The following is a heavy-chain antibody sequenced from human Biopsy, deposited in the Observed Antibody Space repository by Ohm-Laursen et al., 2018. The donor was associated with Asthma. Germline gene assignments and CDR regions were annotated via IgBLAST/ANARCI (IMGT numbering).Heavy chain of an antibody. CDR1: GYTFNSAG. V-gene: IGHV1-18*01. CDR2: ISVYNGNT. D-gene: IGHD3-10*01. Sequence: GASAKVSCNPSGYTFNSAGITWVRQAPGQGLEWMGWISVYNGNTKVAQKLQDRVTMITDTSTSTAYMELRSLRSDDTAVYFCARAVDYSHYYGIDVWGQGTTVTVS. J-gene: IGHJ6*02. CDR3: ARAVDYSHYYGIDV.